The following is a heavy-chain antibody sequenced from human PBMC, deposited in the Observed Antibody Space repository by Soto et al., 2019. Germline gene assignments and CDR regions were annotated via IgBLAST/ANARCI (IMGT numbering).Heavy chain of an antibody. Sequence: EVQLVESGGGLVQPGGSLRLSCAASGFTFTNYWMHWVRQAPGKGLMWVSRINPDGSRTTYADSVKGRFAIFRDNAKNTLILKMNGRGAEDTVVYYWEGVGWGSYDWFAPWGQGTLVTVSS. CDR2: INPDGSRT. D-gene: IGHD3-16*01. V-gene: IGHV3-74*01. J-gene: IGHJ5*02. CDR3: EGVGWGSYDWFAP. CDR1: GFTFTNYW.